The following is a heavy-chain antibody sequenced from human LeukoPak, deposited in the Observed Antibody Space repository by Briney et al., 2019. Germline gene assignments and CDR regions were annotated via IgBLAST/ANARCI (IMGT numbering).Heavy chain of an antibody. CDR2: ISGGGGST. CDR1: GFTFSSYA. Sequence: GGSLRLSCAASGFTFSSYAMSWVRQAPGKGLEWVSAISGGGGSTLYADSVKGRFTISRDNSKNTLYLQMNSLRAEDTAVYYCAKRGISSSWYYFDYWGQGTLVTVSS. J-gene: IGHJ4*02. V-gene: IGHV3-23*01. D-gene: IGHD6-13*01. CDR3: AKRGISSSWYYFDY.